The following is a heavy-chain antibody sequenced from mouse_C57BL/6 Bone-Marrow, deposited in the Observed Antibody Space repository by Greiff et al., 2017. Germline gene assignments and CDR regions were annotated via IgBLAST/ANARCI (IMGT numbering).Heavy chain of an antibody. CDR2: IHPNSGST. CDR1: GYTFTSYW. CDR3: ASNYYSSGTLYAMDD. D-gene: IGHD1-1*01. V-gene: IGHV1-64*01. J-gene: IGHJ4*01. Sequence: VQLQQPGAELVKPGASVKLSCKASGYTFTSYWMHWVKQRPGQGLAWIGMIHPNSGSTNYNEKFKSKATLTVDKSSSTAYMQLSSLTSEDSAVYYCASNYYSSGTLYAMDDWGQGTSVTVSS.